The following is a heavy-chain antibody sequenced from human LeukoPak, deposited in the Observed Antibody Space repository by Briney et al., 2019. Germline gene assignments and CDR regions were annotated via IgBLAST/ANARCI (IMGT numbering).Heavy chain of an antibody. V-gene: IGHV4-31*03. J-gene: IGHJ4*02. D-gene: IGHD2-2*02. Sequence: ASETLSLTCTVSGGSISSGGYYWSWIRQHPGKGLEWIGYIYYSGSTYYNPSLKSRVTISVDTSKNQFSLKLSSVTAADTAVYYCARAWAQYQLLYRFDYWGQGTLVTVSS. CDR2: IYYSGST. CDR3: ARAWAQYQLLYRFDY. CDR1: GGSISSGGYY.